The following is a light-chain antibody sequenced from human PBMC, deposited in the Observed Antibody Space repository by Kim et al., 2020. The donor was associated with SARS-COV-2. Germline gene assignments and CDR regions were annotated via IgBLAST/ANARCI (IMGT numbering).Light chain of an antibody. CDR3: QQYNNCPIT. V-gene: IGKV3D-15*01. J-gene: IGKJ5*01. CDR1: QSVSSN. Sequence: EIVMTQSPATLSVSPGERATLSCRASQSVSSNLAWYQQKPGQAPRLLIYGASIRATGIPARFSGSGSGTEFTLTISSLQSEDFAVYYCQQYNNCPITFGQGTRLEI. CDR2: GAS.